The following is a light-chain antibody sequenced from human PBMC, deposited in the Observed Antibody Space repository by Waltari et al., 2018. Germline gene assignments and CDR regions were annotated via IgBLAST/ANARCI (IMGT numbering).Light chain of an antibody. CDR2: DVS. CDR1: NGDVGGYYY. CDR3: TSYRSTNTRVI. Sequence: QSALTQPASVSGSPGQSITISCTGINGDVGGYYYVSWYQQYPGKAPKLLIYDVSHRPSGGPSRVCASKSGHTASLTISGLQTEDEADYYCTSYRSTNTRVIFGGGTKLAVL. V-gene: IGLV2-14*03. J-gene: IGLJ2*01.